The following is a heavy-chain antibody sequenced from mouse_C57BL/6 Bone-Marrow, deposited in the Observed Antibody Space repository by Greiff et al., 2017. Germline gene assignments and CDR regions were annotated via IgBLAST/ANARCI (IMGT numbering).Heavy chain of an antibody. CDR2: IYPRSGNT. J-gene: IGHJ1*03. V-gene: IGHV1-81*01. CDR3: ARDSWYCDV. Sequence: QVQLQQSGAELARPGASVKLSCKASGYTFTSYGISWVKQRTGQGLEWIGEIYPRSGNTYYNEKFKGKATLTADKSSSTAYMELRSLTSEDSAVYFCARDSWYCDVRGTGATVTVSS. CDR1: GYTFTSYG.